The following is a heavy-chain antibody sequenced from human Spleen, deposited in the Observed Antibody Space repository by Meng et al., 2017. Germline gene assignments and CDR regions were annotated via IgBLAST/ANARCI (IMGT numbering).Heavy chain of an antibody. V-gene: IGHV3-15*01. CDR2: IKSKPDGETI. J-gene: IGHJ4*02. Sequence: VKVVGSGGGLVKPGGSLRRSCEGSGFTFSNAYMTWVRKVPGKRLEWVGRIKSKPDGETIDYAAPVKGRFTISRDDSKNTVYLQMNSLKTEDTAVYYCSGHIDYWGQGTLVTVSS. CDR1: GFTFSNAY. D-gene: IGHD5-12*01. CDR3: SGHIDY.